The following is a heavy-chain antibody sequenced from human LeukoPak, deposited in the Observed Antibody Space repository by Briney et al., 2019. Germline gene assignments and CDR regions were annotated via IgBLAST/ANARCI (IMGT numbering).Heavy chain of an antibody. V-gene: IGHV3-15*01. Sequence: GGSLRLSCAASGFTITNAWMSWVRQAPGKGLDWVGRIQSNTDGGTTDYAAPVKGRFTISRDESNNALFLQVNGLKTEDTAIYYCTTFFYGSGSSAWGQGTLVTVSS. D-gene: IGHD3-10*01. J-gene: IGHJ5*02. CDR1: GFTITNAW. CDR2: IQSNTDGGTT. CDR3: TTFFYGSGSSA.